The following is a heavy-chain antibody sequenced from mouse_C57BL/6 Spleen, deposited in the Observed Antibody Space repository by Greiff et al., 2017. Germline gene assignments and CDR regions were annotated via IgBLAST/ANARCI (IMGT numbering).Heavy chain of an antibody. CDR2: IDPNSGGT. Sequence: QVQLQQSGAELVKPGASVKLSCKASGYTFTSYWMHWVKQRPGRGLEWIGRIDPNSGGTKYNEKFKSKATLTVDKPSSTAYIQLSSLTSEDSTVYYCERSGIYDYGRAWFAYWGQGTLVTVSA. CDR1: GYTFTSYW. D-gene: IGHD2-4*01. V-gene: IGHV1-72*01. CDR3: ERSGIYDYGRAWFAY. J-gene: IGHJ3*01.